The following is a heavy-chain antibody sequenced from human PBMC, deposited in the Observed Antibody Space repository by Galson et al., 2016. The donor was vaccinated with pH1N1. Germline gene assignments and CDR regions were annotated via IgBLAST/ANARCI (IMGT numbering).Heavy chain of an antibody. J-gene: IGHJ3*01. Sequence: QSGAEVKKPGESLKISCKASGYTFTSQWIAWVRQVPGKGLEWVGVVNPGGSTVRYGPPFQGRVTLSSDKSINTAYLQWISLRASDTATYYCARQYDSGDYRGAAFDFWGQGTVVIVSS. CDR3: ARQYDSGDYRGAAFDF. D-gene: IGHD4-17*01. V-gene: IGHV5-51*03. CDR2: VNPGGSTV. CDR1: GYTFTSQW.